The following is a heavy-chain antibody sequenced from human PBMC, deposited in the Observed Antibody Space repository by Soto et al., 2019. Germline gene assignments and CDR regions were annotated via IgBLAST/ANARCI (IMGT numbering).Heavy chain of an antibody. J-gene: IGHJ6*03. V-gene: IGHV1-18*01. D-gene: IGHD3-3*01. Sequence: QVQLVQSGAEVKKPGASVKVSCKASGYTFTSYGISWVRQAPGQGLEWMGWISAYNGNTNYAQKLQGRVTMTKDTTTSKAYMQLRRLRSDDTAGYCCESILLEWLWDMDVWGKGTTVTVSS. CDR1: GYTFTSYG. CDR2: ISAYNGNT. CDR3: ESILLEWLWDMDV.